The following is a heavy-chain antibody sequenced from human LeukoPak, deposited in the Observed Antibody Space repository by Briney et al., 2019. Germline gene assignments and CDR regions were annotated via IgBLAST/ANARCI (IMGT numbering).Heavy chain of an antibody. CDR1: GFTFSRNG. V-gene: IGHV3-33*01. J-gene: IGHJ4*02. CDR3: ARLTDTATFDY. D-gene: IGHD5-18*01. Sequence: GRSLRLSCAASGFTFSRNGMHWVRQAPGKGLEWVAVVWYDGSKEYYADSVRGRFIISRDNSKNTLYLQMDSLRAEDTAVYYCARLTDTATFDYWGQGTLVTVSS. CDR2: VWYDGSKE.